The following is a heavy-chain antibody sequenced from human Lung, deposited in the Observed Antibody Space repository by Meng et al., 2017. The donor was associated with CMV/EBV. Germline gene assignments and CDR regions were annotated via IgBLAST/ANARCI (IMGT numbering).Heavy chain of an antibody. CDR2: IKPNSGAT. V-gene: IGHV1-2*02. D-gene: IGHD6-13*01. CDR1: GYTFTNYY. Sequence: ASXXVSXKASGYTFTNYYIHWVRQAPGQGLEWMGWIKPNSGATNYVQKFQGRLTVTRDTSITTAYMELTRLRSGDTAVYYCARAPGLSLAAAASDAYFDKWXQGTXVTVSS. CDR3: ARAPGLSLAAAASDAYFDK. J-gene: IGHJ4*02.